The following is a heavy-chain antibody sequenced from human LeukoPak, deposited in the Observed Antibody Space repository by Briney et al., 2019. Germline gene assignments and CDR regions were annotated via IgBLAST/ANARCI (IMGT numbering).Heavy chain of an antibody. D-gene: IGHD1-1*01. V-gene: IGHV3-21*01. CDR2: ISSSSSYI. Sequence: GGSLRLSCAASGFTFSSYSMNWVRQAPGKGLEWVSSISSSSSYIYYADSVKGQFTISRDNAKNSLYLQMNSLRAEDTAVYYCARDGELERVDAFDIWGQGTMVTVSS. J-gene: IGHJ3*02. CDR3: ARDGELERVDAFDI. CDR1: GFTFSSYS.